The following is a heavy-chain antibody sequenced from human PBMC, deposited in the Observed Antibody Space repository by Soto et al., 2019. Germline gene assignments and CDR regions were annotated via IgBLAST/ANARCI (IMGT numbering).Heavy chain of an antibody. D-gene: IGHD6-19*01. J-gene: IGHJ3*02. CDR2: ISSSGSTI. Sequence: QVQLVESGGGLVKPGGSLRLSCAASGFTFSDYYMIWIRQAPGKGLEWDSYISSSGSTIYYADSVKGRFTISRDNAKNSLYLQMDSLRAEDTAVYYCAMDIQWLVLGGAFDIWGQGTMVTVSS. V-gene: IGHV3-11*01. CDR3: AMDIQWLVLGGAFDI. CDR1: GFTFSDYY.